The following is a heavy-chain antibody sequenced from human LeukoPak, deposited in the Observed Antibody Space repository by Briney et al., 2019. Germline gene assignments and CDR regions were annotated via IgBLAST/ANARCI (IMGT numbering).Heavy chain of an antibody. CDR2: INWNGGST. CDR3: ARGQNYYGSGSQTFDI. CDR1: GFTFDDYG. D-gene: IGHD3-10*01. V-gene: IGHV3-20*04. J-gene: IGHJ3*02. Sequence: PGGSLRLSCAASGFTFDDYGMSWVRHAPGKGLEWVSGINWNGGSTVYADSVKGRFTISRDNAKNSLYLQVSSLRAEDTAWYYCARGQNYYGSGSQTFDIWGQGTMVTVSS.